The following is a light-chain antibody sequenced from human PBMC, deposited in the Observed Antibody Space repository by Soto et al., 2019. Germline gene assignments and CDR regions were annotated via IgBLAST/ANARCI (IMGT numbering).Light chain of an antibody. CDR1: QSVSSN. J-gene: IGKJ4*02. Sequence: EKVMTQSPATLSVSPGERATLSCSASQSVSSNLAWYQQKPGQAPRLLIYGASTRATGIPARFSGSGSGTDFTLTISSLQSEDFAVYYCQQYNDWPLTFGGGTKVEIK. CDR2: GAS. V-gene: IGKV3-15*01. CDR3: QQYNDWPLT.